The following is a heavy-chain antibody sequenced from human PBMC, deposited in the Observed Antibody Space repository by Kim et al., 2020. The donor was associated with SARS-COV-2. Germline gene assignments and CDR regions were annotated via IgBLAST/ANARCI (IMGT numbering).Heavy chain of an antibody. V-gene: IGHV3-53*01. CDR3: ARGRIQLWNDY. D-gene: IGHD5-18*01. Sequence: GGSLRLSCAASGFTVSSNYMSWVRQAPGKGLEWVSVIYSGGSTFYADSVKGRFTISRDNSKNTVYLQMNSLRAEDTAVYYCARGRIQLWNDYWGQGTLVTVSS. CDR2: IYSGGST. J-gene: IGHJ4*02. CDR1: GFTVSSNY.